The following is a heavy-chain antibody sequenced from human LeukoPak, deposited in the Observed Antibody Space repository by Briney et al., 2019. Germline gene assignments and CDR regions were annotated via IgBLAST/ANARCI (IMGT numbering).Heavy chain of an antibody. D-gene: IGHD6-19*01. J-gene: IGHJ4*02. CDR3: ARDAGQWLSLFYYFDY. V-gene: IGHV1-2*02. Sequence: GASVKVSCKASGYTFTGYYMHWVRQAPGQGLEWMGWINPDSGGTNYAQKFQGRVTMTRDTSISTAYMEPSRLRSDDTAVYYCARDAGQWLSLFYYFDYWGQGTLVTVSS. CDR2: INPDSGGT. CDR1: GYTFTGYY.